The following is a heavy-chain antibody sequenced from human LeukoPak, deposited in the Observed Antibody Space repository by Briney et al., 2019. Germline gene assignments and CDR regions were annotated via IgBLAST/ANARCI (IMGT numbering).Heavy chain of an antibody. CDR2: IEHFGST. Sequence: PSETLSLTCAVYGGSFSVYYWTGIRQPPGKGLGWIGEIEHFGSTSHNPSPNSRVTISADTSKNQFSLKLSSVTAADTAVYYCARGQFRITVTSSRPAPRRYFDLWGRGTLVTVSS. CDR3: ARGQFRITVTSSRPAPRRYFDL. J-gene: IGHJ2*01. CDR1: GGSFSVYY. D-gene: IGHD2-2*01. V-gene: IGHV4-34*01.